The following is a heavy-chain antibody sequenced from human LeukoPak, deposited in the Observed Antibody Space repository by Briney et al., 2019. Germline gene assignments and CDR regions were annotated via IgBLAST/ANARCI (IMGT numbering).Heavy chain of an antibody. Sequence: SETLSLTCSFSGGSISSYYWSWIRQAPGKGLEWIGEIAHDGSTSYNPSLKRRATISRDTSKNHFSLNLRSVTAADTAVYSCARGNRAGYIFDYWGQGTLVTVSS. CDR1: GGSISSYY. V-gene: IGHV4-34*01. D-gene: IGHD5-24*01. J-gene: IGHJ4*02. CDR3: ARGNRAGYIFDY. CDR2: IAHDGST.